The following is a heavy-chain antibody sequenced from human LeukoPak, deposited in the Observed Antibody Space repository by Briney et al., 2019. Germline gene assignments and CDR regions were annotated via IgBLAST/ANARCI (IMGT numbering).Heavy chain of an antibody. J-gene: IGHJ4*02. Sequence: SETLSLTCTVSGGSISSSNYYWAWTRQPPGKGLEWIGNIYYSGSTYYNPSLKTRIAISVDTSKNQFSLKLSSVTAADTAVYYCARRVWGTPFDYWGQGTLVTVSS. CDR2: IYYSGST. CDR3: ARRVWGTPFDY. CDR1: GGSISSSNYY. V-gene: IGHV4-39*01. D-gene: IGHD6-6*01.